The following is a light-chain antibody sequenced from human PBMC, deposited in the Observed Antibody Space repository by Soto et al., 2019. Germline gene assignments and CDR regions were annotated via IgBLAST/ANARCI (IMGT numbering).Light chain of an antibody. J-gene: IGKJ1*01. CDR2: KVS. Sequence: DVVMTQSPLSLPVTLGKPASISCRSSQSLVYSDGNTYLNWFQQRPGQSPRRXXQKVSNRDSGVPDRFSGSVSGTDGTMNISRVQPEDGWMYYCMQGTHLPRTFGQGTKVDIK. CDR3: MQGTHLPRT. CDR1: QSLVYSDGNTY. V-gene: IGKV2-30*01.